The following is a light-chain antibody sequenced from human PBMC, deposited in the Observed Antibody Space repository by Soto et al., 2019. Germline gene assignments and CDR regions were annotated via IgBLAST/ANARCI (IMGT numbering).Light chain of an antibody. CDR2: GVN. CDR3: TSYAGSNNPVV. CDR1: SSDVGSYNY. Sequence: QSALTQPPSASGSPGQSVTISCTGTSSDVGSYNYVSWYQQHPDKAPKLIIYGVNERPSGVPDRFSGSKSGNTASLTVSGLQAEDEADYYCTSYAGSNNPVVFGGGTKL. V-gene: IGLV2-8*01. J-gene: IGLJ3*02.